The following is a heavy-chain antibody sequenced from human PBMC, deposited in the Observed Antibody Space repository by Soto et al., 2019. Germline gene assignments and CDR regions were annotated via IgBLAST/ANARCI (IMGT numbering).Heavy chain of an antibody. CDR2: IYYSGST. J-gene: IGHJ4*02. CDR1: GGSISSYY. Sequence: SETLSLTCTVSGGSISSYYWSWIRQPPGKGLEWIGYIYYSGSTNYNPSLKSRVTISVDTSKNQFSLKLSSVTAADTAVYYCARAGYCSGGSCPTLGIDYWGQGTLVTVSS. CDR3: ARAGYCSGGSCPTLGIDY. V-gene: IGHV4-59*01. D-gene: IGHD2-15*01.